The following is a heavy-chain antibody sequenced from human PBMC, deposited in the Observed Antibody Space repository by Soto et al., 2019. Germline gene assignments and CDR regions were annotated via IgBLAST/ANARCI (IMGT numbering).Heavy chain of an antibody. CDR1: GGSFSGYY. D-gene: IGHD6-13*01. J-gene: IGHJ5*02. Sequence: PSETLSLTCAVYGGSFSGYYWSWIRQPPGKGLEWIGEINHSGSTNYNPSLKSRVTISVDTSKNQFSLKLSSVTAADTAVYYCARGKVKGIAAAWGRGTLVTVSS. CDR2: INHSGST. CDR3: ARGKVKGIAAA. V-gene: IGHV4-34*01.